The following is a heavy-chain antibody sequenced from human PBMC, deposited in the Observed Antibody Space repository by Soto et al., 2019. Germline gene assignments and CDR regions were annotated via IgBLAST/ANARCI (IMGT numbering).Heavy chain of an antibody. CDR2: ISAYNGNT. CDR1: GYTFTSYG. V-gene: IGHV1-18*01. Sequence: QVQLVQSGAEVKKPGASVKVSCKASGYTFTSYGISWVRQAPGQGLEWMGWISAYNGNTNYAQKLQGRVTITTDTSTSTAYMELRSLRSDDTAVYYCARQDIVVVPAAIPIDYWGQGTLVTVSS. J-gene: IGHJ4*02. D-gene: IGHD2-2*01. CDR3: ARQDIVVVPAAIPIDY.